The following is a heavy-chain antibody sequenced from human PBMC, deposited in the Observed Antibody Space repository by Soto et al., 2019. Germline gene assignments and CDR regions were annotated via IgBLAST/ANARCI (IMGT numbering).Heavy chain of an antibody. D-gene: IGHD2-15*01. J-gene: IGHJ1*01. V-gene: IGHV1-8*02. Sequence: ASVKVSCKASGYTFTSYGISWVRQAPGQGLEWMGWISPNSGNTGYAQKLQGRVTMTRNTSISTAYMELSSLRSEDTAVYYCARVSRYCSGGSCYHAEYFQHWGQGTLVTVS. CDR2: ISPNSGNT. CDR3: ARVSRYCSGGSCYHAEYFQH. CDR1: GYTFTSYG.